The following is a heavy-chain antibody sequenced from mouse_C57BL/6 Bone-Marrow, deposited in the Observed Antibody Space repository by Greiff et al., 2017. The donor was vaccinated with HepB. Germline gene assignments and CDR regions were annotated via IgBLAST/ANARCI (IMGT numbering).Heavy chain of an antibody. CDR1: GYTFTSYW. J-gene: IGHJ2*01. CDR2: IYPGSGST. D-gene: IGHD1-1*01. V-gene: IGHV1-55*01. Sequence: QVQLQQPGAELVKPGASVKMSCKASGYTFTSYWITWVKQRPGQGLEWMGDIYPGSGSTNYNEKFKSKATLTVDTSSSTAYMQLSSLTSEDSAVYYCARRGTTVVAYYFDYWGQGTTLTVSS. CDR3: ARRGTTVVAYYFDY.